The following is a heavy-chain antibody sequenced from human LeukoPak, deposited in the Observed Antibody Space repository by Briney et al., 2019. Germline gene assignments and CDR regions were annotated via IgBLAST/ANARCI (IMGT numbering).Heavy chain of an antibody. CDR2: IRYDGSNK. CDR1: GFTFSSYG. J-gene: IGHJ4*02. V-gene: IGHV3-30*02. Sequence: GGSLRLSCAASGFTFSSYGMHWVRQAPGKGLEWVAFIRYDGSNKYYSDSVKGRFTISRDNSKNTLYLQMNSLRAEDTAVYYCAKVRSYQLPIDYWGQGTLVTVSS. D-gene: IGHD2-2*01. CDR3: AKVRSYQLPIDY.